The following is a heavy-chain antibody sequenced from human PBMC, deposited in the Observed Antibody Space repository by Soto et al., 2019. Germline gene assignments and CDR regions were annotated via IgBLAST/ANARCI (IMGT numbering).Heavy chain of an antibody. V-gene: IGHV3-23*01. CDR1: GFTFSSHG. CDR2: LSRGGGST. D-gene: IGHD5-12*01. J-gene: IGHJ3*02. CDR3: ARDGQYRTDGFDI. Sequence: EAQLLESGGGSVQPGGSLRLSCAASGFTFSSHGMSWIRQAPGKGLEWISGLSRGGGSTYYVDPVKGRFTISRDNAKNTLDLIMKSLRVEDTALYYCARDGQYRTDGFDIWGQGTMVTVSS.